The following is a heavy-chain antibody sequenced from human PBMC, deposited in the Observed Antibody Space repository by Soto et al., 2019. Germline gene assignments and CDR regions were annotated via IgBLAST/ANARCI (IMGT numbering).Heavy chain of an antibody. CDR3: ARYDDSSGYYSHDAFDI. D-gene: IGHD3-22*01. CDR1: GYTFTSYA. Sequence: VASVKVSCKASGYTFTSYAMHWVRQAPGQRLEWMGWINAGNGNTKYSQKFQGRVTITRDTSASTAYMELSSLRSEDTAVYYCARYDDSSGYYSHDAFDIWGQGTMGTV. V-gene: IGHV1-3*01. J-gene: IGHJ3*02. CDR2: INAGNGNT.